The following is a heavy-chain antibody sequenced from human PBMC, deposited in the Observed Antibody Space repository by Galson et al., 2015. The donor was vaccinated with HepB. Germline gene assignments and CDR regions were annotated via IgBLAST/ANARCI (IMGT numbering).Heavy chain of an antibody. J-gene: IGHJ4*02. CDR1: GFTFSSYG. CDR3: ARDPIITGIRYYFDY. CDR2: IWYDGSNK. D-gene: IGHD3-16*01. V-gene: IGHV3-33*01. Sequence: SLRLSCAASGFTFSSYGMHWVRQAPGKGLEWVAVIWYDGSNKYYADSVKGRFTISRDNSKNTLYLQMNSLRAEDTAVYYCARDPIITGIRYYFDYWGQGTLVTVSS.